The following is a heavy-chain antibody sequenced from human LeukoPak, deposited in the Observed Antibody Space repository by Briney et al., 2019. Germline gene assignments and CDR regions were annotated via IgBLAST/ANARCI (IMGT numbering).Heavy chain of an antibody. V-gene: IGHV1-18*01. Sequence: ASVKVSCKASGYTFTSYGISWVRQAPGQGLEWMGWISAYNGNTNYAQKLQGRVTMTTDTSTSTAYMELRSLRSDDTAVYYCARDELEEYGSSSFADYWGQGTLVTVSS. J-gene: IGHJ4*02. CDR2: ISAYNGNT. CDR3: ARDELEEYGSSSFADY. CDR1: GYTFTSYG. D-gene: IGHD6-6*01.